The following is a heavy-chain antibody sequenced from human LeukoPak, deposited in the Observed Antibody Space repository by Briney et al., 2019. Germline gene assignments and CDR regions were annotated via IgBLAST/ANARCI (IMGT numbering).Heavy chain of an antibody. CDR3: ARGAGPSYDILTGRGKGSAFDI. Sequence: PSETLSLTCTVSGGSVSSGSYYWSWIRQPPGKGLEWIGYIYYSGSTNYNPSLKSRVTISVDTSKNQFSLKLSSVTAADTAVYYCARGAGPSYDILTGRGKGSAFDIWGQGTTVTVSS. CDR1: GGSVSSGSYY. D-gene: IGHD3-9*01. J-gene: IGHJ3*02. V-gene: IGHV4-61*01. CDR2: IYYSGST.